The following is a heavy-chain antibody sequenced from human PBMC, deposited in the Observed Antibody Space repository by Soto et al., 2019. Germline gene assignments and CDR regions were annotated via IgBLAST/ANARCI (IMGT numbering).Heavy chain of an antibody. J-gene: IGHJ6*02. CDR1: GGSISSSSYY. D-gene: IGHD3-22*01. CDR3: ARLVYYYDSSGYFKDYYYGMDV. V-gene: IGHV4-39*01. Sequence: SETLSLTCTVSGGSISSSSYYWGWIRQPPGKGLEWIGSIYYSGSTYYNPSLKSRVTISVDTSKNQFSLKLSSVTAADTAVYYRARLVYYYDSSGYFKDYYYGMDVWGQGTTVTVSS. CDR2: IYYSGST.